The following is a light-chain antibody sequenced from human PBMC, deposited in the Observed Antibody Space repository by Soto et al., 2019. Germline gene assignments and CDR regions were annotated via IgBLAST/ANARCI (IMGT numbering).Light chain of an antibody. CDR3: HQYDSSPLT. CDR2: GAS. CDR1: QSVSSSY. V-gene: IGKV3-20*01. J-gene: IGKJ4*01. Sequence: EIVLTQSPGTLSLSPGERATLSCRASQSVSSSYFAWYQQKPGQAPRLLIYGASSRATGIPDRLSGSGSGTDFTLTISRLEPEDFAVYYCHQYDSSPLTFGGGTKVEIK.